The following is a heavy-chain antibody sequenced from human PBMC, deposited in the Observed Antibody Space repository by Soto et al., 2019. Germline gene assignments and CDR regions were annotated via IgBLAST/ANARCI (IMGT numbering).Heavy chain of an antibody. CDR2: ISPYNGNQ. CDR3: ARDLDGSGSYYTDY. Sequence: ASVKASCMASGYSVTASSMLWLRQAPGQGLEWMGWISPYNGNQKYAQNLQGRVTMTTDTSTSTAYMELRSLRSDDTAMYYCARDLDGSGSYYTDYWGQGTLVTVSS. CDR1: GYSVTASS. J-gene: IGHJ4*02. D-gene: IGHD3-10*01. V-gene: IGHV1-18*04.